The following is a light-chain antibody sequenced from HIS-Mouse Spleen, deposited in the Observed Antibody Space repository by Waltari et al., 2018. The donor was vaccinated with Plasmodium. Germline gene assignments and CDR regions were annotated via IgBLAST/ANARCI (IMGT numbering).Light chain of an antibody. Sequence: SYELTQPPSVSVSPGQTASITCSGDNLGDKYACWYQQKPGQSPVLVIYQDSKRPSGIPERFSGSNSGNTATQTISGTQAMDEADYYCQAWDSSTVVFGGGTKLTVL. J-gene: IGLJ2*01. V-gene: IGLV3-1*01. CDR1: NLGDKY. CDR3: QAWDSSTVV. CDR2: QDS.